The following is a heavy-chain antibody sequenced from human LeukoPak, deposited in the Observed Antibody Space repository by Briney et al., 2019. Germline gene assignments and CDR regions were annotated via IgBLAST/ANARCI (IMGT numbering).Heavy chain of an antibody. D-gene: IGHD4-17*01. J-gene: IGHJ5*02. CDR3: ARLISPVTTGWFDP. CDR2: IYTSGST. Sequence: SETLSLTCTASGGSISSYYWSWIRQPAGKGLEWIGRIYTSGSTNYNPSLKSRVTMSVDTSKNQFSLKLSSVTAADTAVYYCARLISPVTTGWFDPWGQGTLVTVSS. V-gene: IGHV4-4*07. CDR1: GGSISSYY.